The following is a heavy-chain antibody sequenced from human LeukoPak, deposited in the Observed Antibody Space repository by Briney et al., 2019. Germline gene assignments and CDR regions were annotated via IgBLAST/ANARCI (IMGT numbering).Heavy chain of an antibody. Sequence: TSETLSLTCTVSGGSISSDYWSWIRQAPGKGLEWIGYISYTESTNYNPSLKSRVTISVDMSKRQFSLKLSSVTAADTAVYYCAREGSGPYYFDYWGQGTLVTVSS. V-gene: IGHV4-59*01. CDR2: ISYTEST. CDR3: AREGSGPYYFDY. J-gene: IGHJ4*02. CDR1: GGSISSDY.